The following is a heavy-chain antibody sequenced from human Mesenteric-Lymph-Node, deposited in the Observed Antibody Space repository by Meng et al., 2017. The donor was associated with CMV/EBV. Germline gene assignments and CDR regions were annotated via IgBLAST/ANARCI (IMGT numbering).Heavy chain of an antibody. J-gene: IGHJ4*02. CDR1: GFTFSSYS. D-gene: IGHD4-11*01. CDR2: ISSSSSYI. CDR3: ARDYSVTGWPPDY. Sequence: GESLKISCAASGFTFSSYSMNWVRQAPGKGLEWVSSISSSSSYIYYADSVKGRFTISRDNSKNTLYLQMNNLRVDDTAVYYCARDYSVTGWPPDYWGQGTRVTVSS. V-gene: IGHV3-21*01.